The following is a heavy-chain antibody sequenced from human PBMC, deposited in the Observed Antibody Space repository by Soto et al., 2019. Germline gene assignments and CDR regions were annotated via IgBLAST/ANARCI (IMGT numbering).Heavy chain of an antibody. CDR2: IIPIFGTA. Sequence: SVKVSCKASGGTFSSYAISWVRQAPGQGLEWMGGIIPIFGTANYAQKFQGRVTITADESTSTAYMELSSLRSEDTAVYYCGRGDSGYWSGGSCYSSVFYDYYGMDVWGQGTTVTVSS. V-gene: IGHV1-69*13. CDR3: GRGDSGYWSGGSCYSSVFYDYYGMDV. CDR1: GGTFSSYA. J-gene: IGHJ6*02. D-gene: IGHD2-15*01.